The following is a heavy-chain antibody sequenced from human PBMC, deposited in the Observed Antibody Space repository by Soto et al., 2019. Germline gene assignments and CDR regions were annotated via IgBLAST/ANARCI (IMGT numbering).Heavy chain of an antibody. CDR2: IGGGGSDT. CDR3: AKDAVPYNGKWDWFDS. J-gene: IGHJ5*01. D-gene: IGHD1-20*01. CDR1: RFTFSDFA. Sequence: ESGGGLVQPGGILTISCAASRFTFSDFAMSWVCQAPGKGLEWVSSIGGGGSDTYYADSVKGRFTISRDNSKNTLYLQMDSLRDEDTALYYCAKDAVPYNGKWDWFDSWGPGTLVIVSS. V-gene: IGHV3-23*01.